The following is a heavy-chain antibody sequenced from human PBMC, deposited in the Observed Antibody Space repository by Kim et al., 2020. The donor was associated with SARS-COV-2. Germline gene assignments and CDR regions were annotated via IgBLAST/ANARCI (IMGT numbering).Heavy chain of an antibody. CDR2: IFGSGSGT. J-gene: IGHJ2*01. D-gene: IGHD6-19*01. CDR3: AKHLHVSSVTFYWYFDL. CDR1: PSNAA. V-gene: IGHV3-23*01. Sequence: GGSLRLSCAATPSNAAMSWVRPAPGKRLEWVSGIFGSGSGTYYADSVKGRFTISRENSRSMLYLEMNNVRVDDTAVYYCAKHLHVSSVTFYWYFDLWGRGTLVTVSS.